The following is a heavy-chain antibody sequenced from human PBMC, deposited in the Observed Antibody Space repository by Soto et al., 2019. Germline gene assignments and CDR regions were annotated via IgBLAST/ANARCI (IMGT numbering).Heavy chain of an antibody. D-gene: IGHD2-15*01. CDR3: ARVCCGYFHNGMDV. J-gene: IGHJ6*02. V-gene: IGHV4-30-4*01. CDR1: GGSISSGDYY. CDR2: IYYSGST. Sequence: SETLSHTCTVTGGSISSGDYYWSWIRQPPGKGLERIGYIYYSGSTYYNPSLKSRVTISVDTSKNQFSLKLSSVTAADTAVYYCARVCCGYFHNGMDVWGQGTTVTVSS.